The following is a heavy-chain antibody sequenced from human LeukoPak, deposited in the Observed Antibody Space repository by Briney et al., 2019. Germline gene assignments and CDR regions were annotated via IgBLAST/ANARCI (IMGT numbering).Heavy chain of an antibody. CDR2: INGDGSDI. V-gene: IGHV3-74*01. J-gene: IGHJ5*02. CDR3: ARDLLPAQHNWFDP. CDR1: GFTFSTYW. D-gene: IGHD2-15*01. Sequence: GGSLRLSCAASGFTFSTYWMHWVRQAPGKGLVWLSRINGDGSDIRYADSVKGRFTISRDNAKNTLYLQLNSLRAEDTAVYYCARDLLPAQHNWFDPWGREPWSPSPQ.